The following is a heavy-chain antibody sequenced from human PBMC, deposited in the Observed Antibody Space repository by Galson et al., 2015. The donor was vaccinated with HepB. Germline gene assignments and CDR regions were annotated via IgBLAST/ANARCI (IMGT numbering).Heavy chain of an antibody. V-gene: IGHV3-7*03. CDR3: AREPAWQYDSTSPPDGTPAHRSSP. J-gene: IGHJ5*02. Sequence: SLRLSCAASGFTFSSYWMGWVRQAPGKGLEWVANINQDGSQRRYVDSVKGRFTISRDNAKNSLYLQMDSLRAEDTAVYYCAREPAWQYDSTSPPDGTPAHRSSPWR. CDR2: INQDGSQR. CDR1: GFTFSSYW. D-gene: IGHD3-22*01.